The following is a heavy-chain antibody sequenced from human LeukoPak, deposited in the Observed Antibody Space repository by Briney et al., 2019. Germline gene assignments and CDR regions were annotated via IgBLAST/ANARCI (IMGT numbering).Heavy chain of an antibody. Sequence: ASVKVSCTVSGYTLTALSVHWVRQAPAKGLEWMGGFNPEDAERIYAQKFQGRVTVTKDTSTDTAYMELSSLTSEDTAVYYCATVRLDYWGQGTLVTVSS. CDR3: ATVRLDY. CDR1: GYTLTALS. J-gene: IGHJ4*02. V-gene: IGHV1-24*01. CDR2: FNPEDAER.